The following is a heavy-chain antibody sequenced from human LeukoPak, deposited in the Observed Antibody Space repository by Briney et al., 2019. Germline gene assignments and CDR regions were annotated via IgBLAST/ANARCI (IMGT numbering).Heavy chain of an antibody. CDR2: INPSGGST. CDR3: ACTYYDFWSDNPPLPDY. Sequence: ASVKVSCKASGYTFTNYYIHWVRQAPGQGLEWMGLINPSGGSTSYAQKFQGRLTMTRDTSTSTAYMELRSLRSDDTAVYYCACTYYDFWSDNPPLPDYWGQGTLVTVSS. D-gene: IGHD3-3*01. J-gene: IGHJ4*02. CDR1: GYTFTNYY. V-gene: IGHV1-46*01.